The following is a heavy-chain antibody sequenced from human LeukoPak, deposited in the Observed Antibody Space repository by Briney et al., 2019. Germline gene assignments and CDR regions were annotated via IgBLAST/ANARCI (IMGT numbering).Heavy chain of an antibody. CDR1: GGTFSSYA. V-gene: IGHV1-69*06. CDR3: ARDRYCSGGSCYSTRGDAFDI. D-gene: IGHD2-15*01. CDR2: IIPIFGTA. J-gene: IGHJ3*02. Sequence: SVKVSCKASGGTFSSYAISWVRRAPGQGLEWMGGIIPIFGTANYAQKFQGRVTITADKSTSTAYMELSSLRSEDTAVYYCARDRYCSGGSCYSTRGDAFDIWGQGTMVTVSS.